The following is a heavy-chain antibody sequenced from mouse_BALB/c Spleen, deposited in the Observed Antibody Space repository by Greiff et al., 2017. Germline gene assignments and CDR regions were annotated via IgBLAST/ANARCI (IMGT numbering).Heavy chain of an antibody. V-gene: IGHV5-2*01. Sequence: EVQVVESGGGLVQPGESLKLSCESNEYEFPSHDMSWVRKTPEKRLELVAAINSDGGSTYYPDTMERRFIISRDNTKKTLYLQMSSLRSEDTALYYCARHSTTATGYYAMDYWGQGTSVTVSS. CDR3: ARHSTTATGYYAMDY. CDR2: INSDGGST. CDR1: EYEFPSHD. D-gene: IGHD1-2*01. J-gene: IGHJ4*01.